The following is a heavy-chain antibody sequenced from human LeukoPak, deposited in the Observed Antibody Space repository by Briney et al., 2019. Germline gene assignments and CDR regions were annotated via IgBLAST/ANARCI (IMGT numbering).Heavy chain of an antibody. D-gene: IGHD1-26*01. J-gene: IGHJ6*03. Sequence: SETLSLTCAVYGVSFSGYYWSWLRQPPGKGLEWIGEINHSGSTNYNPSLKSRVTISVDTSKNQFSLKLSSVTAADTAVYYCARVRGGATRYYYYYYYMDVWGKGTTVTVSS. V-gene: IGHV4-34*01. CDR2: INHSGST. CDR1: GVSFSGYY. CDR3: ARVRGGATRYYYYYYYMDV.